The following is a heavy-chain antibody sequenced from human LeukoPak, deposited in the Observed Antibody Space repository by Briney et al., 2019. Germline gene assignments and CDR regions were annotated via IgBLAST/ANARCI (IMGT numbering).Heavy chain of an antibody. CDR2: IKQDGSEK. V-gene: IGHV3-7*01. Sequence: GRSLRLSCAASGFTFSSYWMSWVRQAPGKGLEWVANIKQDGSEKYYVDSVKGRFTISRDNAKNSLYLQMNSLRAEDTAVYYCARDKIVGATNFDYWGQGTLVTVSS. J-gene: IGHJ4*02. CDR1: GFTFSSYW. CDR3: ARDKIVGATNFDY. D-gene: IGHD1-26*01.